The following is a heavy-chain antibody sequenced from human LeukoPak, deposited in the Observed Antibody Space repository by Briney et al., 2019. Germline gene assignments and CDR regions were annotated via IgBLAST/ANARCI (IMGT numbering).Heavy chain of an antibody. CDR2: IYYSGSTHY. J-gene: IGHJ4*02. V-gene: IGHV4-61*05. D-gene: IGHD6-13*01. CDR3: ARLDSSSRSYFFDY. CDR1: GGSISSSSYY. Sequence: SETLSLTCTVSGGSISSSSYYWGWIRQPPGKGLECIGYIYYSGSTHYKYNSSLKSRVIISVDTSKNQFSLQLNSVTAADTAVYYCARLDSSSRSYFFDYWGQGTLVTVSS.